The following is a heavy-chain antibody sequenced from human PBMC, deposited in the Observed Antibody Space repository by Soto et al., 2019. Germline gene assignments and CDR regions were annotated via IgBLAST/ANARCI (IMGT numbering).Heavy chain of an antibody. Sequence: SETLSLTCAVSGYSISSGYYWGWLRQPPGKGMEWIGSIYHSGSTYYNPSLKSRVTISVDTSKNQFSLKLSSVTAADTAVYYCARDGGNPSLLGYFDYWGQGALVTVSS. CDR3: ARDGGNPSLLGYFDY. V-gene: IGHV4-38-2*02. D-gene: IGHD3-16*01. CDR2: IYHSGST. J-gene: IGHJ4*02. CDR1: GYSISSGYY.